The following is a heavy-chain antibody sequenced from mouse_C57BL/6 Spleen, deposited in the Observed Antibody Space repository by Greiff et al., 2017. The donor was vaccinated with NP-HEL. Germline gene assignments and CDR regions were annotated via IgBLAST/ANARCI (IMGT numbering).Heavy chain of an antibody. Sequence: VQLQQPGAELVKPGASVKLSCKASGYTFTSYWMHWVKQRPGQGLEWIGMIHPNSGSTNYNEKFKSKATLTVDKSSSTAYMQLSSLTSEDSAVYYCARRGNYDYDYAMDYWGQGTSVTVSS. CDR2: IHPNSGST. V-gene: IGHV1-64*01. CDR3: ARRGNYDYDYAMDY. J-gene: IGHJ4*01. D-gene: IGHD2-4*01. CDR1: GYTFTSYW.